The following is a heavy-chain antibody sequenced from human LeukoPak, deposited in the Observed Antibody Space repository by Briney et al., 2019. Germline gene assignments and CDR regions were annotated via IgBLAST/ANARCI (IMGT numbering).Heavy chain of an antibody. CDR1: GYSISSGYY. CDR2: IYHSGST. Sequence: PSETLSLTCTVSGYSISSGYYWGWIRQPPGKGLEWIGSIYHSGSTYYNPSLKSRVTISVDTSKNQFSLKLSSVTAADTAVYYCASALAYCGGDCYSAEGGHDAFDIWGQGTMVTVSS. CDR3: ASALAYCGGDCYSAEGGHDAFDI. V-gene: IGHV4-38-2*02. D-gene: IGHD2-21*02. J-gene: IGHJ3*02.